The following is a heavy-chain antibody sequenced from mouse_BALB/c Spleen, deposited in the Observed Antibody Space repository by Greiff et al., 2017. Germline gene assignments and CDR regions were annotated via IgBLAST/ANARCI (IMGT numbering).Heavy chain of an antibody. D-gene: IGHD1-1*01. V-gene: IGHV5-6-2*01. CDR2: INSNGGST. Sequence: EVKLVESGGGLVKLGGSLKLSCAASGFTFSSYYMSWVRQTPEKRLELVAAINSNGGSTYYPDTVKGRFTISRDNAKNTLYLQMSSLKSEDTALYYCARHYYGSSYFDYWGQGTTLTVSS. CDR1: GFTFSSYY. J-gene: IGHJ2*01. CDR3: ARHYYGSSYFDY.